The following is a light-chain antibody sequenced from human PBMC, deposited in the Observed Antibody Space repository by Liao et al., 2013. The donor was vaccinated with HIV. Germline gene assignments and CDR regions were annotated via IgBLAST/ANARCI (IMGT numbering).Light chain of an antibody. J-gene: IGLJ1*01. V-gene: IGLV3-1*01. CDR3: LAWDGDTAV. CDR1: KLEDKY. Sequence: SYELTQPPSVSVSPGQTASITCSGDKLEDKYACWYQQKPGQSPILVMYQDDKRPSGVPERFSGSNSDNRATLTVSGTQSVDEAAYYCLAWDGDTAVFGTGTRLTVL. CDR2: QDD.